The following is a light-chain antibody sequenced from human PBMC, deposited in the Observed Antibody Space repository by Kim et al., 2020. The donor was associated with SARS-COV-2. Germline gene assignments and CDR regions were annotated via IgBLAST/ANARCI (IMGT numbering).Light chain of an antibody. CDR2: QDR. V-gene: IGLV3-1*01. Sequence: SYELTQPPSVSVSPGQTASITCSGDKLGDKYACWYQQKPGQSPVLVIYQDRKRPSGIPERFSGSNSGNTATLTISGTQAMDEADYYCQAWDSRTGYVF. CDR3: QAWDSRTGYV. J-gene: IGLJ1*01. CDR1: KLGDKY.